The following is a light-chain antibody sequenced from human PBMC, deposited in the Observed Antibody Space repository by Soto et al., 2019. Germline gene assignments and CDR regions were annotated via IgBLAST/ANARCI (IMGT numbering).Light chain of an antibody. V-gene: IGLV2-23*01. CDR3: CSYAGSSIVV. Sequence: QSALTQPASVSGSPGQSITISCTGTSSDVGSYNLVSWYQQHPGKAPKLMIYEGSKRPSGVSNRFSGSKSGNTASLTISGLKAEDEADYYCCSYAGSSIVVFGGGTQLTVL. CDR1: SSDVGSYNL. CDR2: EGS. J-gene: IGLJ2*01.